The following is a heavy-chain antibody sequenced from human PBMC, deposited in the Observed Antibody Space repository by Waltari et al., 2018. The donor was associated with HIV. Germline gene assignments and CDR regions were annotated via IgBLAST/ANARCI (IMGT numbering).Heavy chain of an antibody. J-gene: IGHJ6*02. Sequence: QVQLQESGPGLVTPSETLSLTCTVSGGSISRYYWRWIRQPPGKGLEWIGYIYYSGSTNYNPSLKSRVTISVDTSKNQFSLKLSSVTATDTAVYYCARLGCGGDCPYYYYGMDVWGQGTTVTVSS. CDR1: GGSISRYY. CDR3: ARLGCGGDCPYYYYGMDV. CDR2: IYYSGST. D-gene: IGHD2-21*02. V-gene: IGHV4-59*08.